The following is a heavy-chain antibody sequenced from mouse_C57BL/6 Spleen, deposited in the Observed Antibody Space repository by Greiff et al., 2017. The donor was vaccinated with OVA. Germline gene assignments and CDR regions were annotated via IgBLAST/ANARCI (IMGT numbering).Heavy chain of an antibody. Sequence: QVQLQQPGAELVKPGASVKMSCKASGYTFTSYWITWVKQRPGQGLEWIGDIYPGSGSTNYNEKFKSKATLTVAKSSSTAYMQLSSLTSEVSAVYYCSSSYYGNSDYAMDYWGQGTSVTVSS. D-gene: IGHD2-10*01. V-gene: IGHV1-55*01. J-gene: IGHJ4*01. CDR2: IYPGSGST. CDR1: GYTFTSYW. CDR3: SSSYYGNSDYAMDY.